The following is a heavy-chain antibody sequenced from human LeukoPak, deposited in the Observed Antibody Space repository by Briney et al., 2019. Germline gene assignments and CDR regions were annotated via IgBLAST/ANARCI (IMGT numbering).Heavy chain of an antibody. CDR3: ASRRDYSFWL. CDR1: GASIYNNY. CDR2: IYYSGST. V-gene: IGHV4-59*01. Sequence: TASETLSLTCTVSGASIYNNYWGWIRQPPGKGLEWIGYIYYSGSTNYNPSLKSRVTISVDTSKNQFSLKLSSVTAADTAVYYCASRRDYSFWLWGQGTLVTVSS. J-gene: IGHJ4*02. D-gene: IGHD2-21*01.